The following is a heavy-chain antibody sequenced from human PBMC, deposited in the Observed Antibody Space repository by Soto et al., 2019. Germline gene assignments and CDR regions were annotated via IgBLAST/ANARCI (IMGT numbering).Heavy chain of an antibody. CDR1: GFTFSGAW. J-gene: IGHJ4*02. V-gene: IGHV3-15*01. D-gene: IGHD3-22*01. Sequence: EVQLVESGGGLVPPGGSLRLSCAASGFTFSGAWMSWVRQAPGKGLEWVGRIRSISAGGTTDYAAPVKGRFTMSSDDSKKTVYLQMTRLKTEDTAVYYYAKTFHSDSSGDIWGQGTLVTVAS. CDR3: AKTFHSDSSGDI. CDR2: IRSISAGGTT.